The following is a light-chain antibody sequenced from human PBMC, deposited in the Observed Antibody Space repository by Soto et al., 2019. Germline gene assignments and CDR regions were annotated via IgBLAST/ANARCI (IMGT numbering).Light chain of an antibody. J-gene: IGLJ3*02. CDR3: TSYAGSNNLV. V-gene: IGLV2-23*01. CDR2: EGS. CDR1: SSDVGSYNL. Sequence: QSALTQPASVSGSPGQSITISCTGTSSDVGSYNLVSWYQQHPGKAPKLMIYEGSKRPSGVSNRFSGSKSGNTASLTISGLQAEDEADYYCTSYAGSNNLVFAGGTKLTVL.